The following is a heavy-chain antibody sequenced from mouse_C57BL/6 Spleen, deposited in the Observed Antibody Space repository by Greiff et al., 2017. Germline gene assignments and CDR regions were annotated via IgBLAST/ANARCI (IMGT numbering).Heavy chain of an antibody. CDR3: ARDYGSSLYYFDY. J-gene: IGHJ2*01. CDR1: GYNFTSYD. Sequence: QVPLQQSGPELVKPGASVKLSCKASGYNFTSYDINWVKQRPGQGLEWIGWIYPRDGSTKYNEKFKGKATLTVDTSSSTAYMELHSLTSEDSAVYFCARDYGSSLYYFDYWGQGTTLTVSS. CDR2: IYPRDGST. V-gene: IGHV1-85*01. D-gene: IGHD1-1*01.